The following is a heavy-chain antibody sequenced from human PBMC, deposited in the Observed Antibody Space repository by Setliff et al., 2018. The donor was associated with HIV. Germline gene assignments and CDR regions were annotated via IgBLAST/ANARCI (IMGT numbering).Heavy chain of an antibody. J-gene: IGHJ4*02. CDR2: IYYSGST. D-gene: IGHD4-17*01. CDR3: TKDRLGQADY. Sequence: NPSETLSLTCAVSGDSISASYWNWIRQFPGGGLEWIGYIYYSGSTKYNPSLKRRVTISIDKSRKYFSLKLPSVTAADTAMYFCTKDRLGQADYWGQGTLVTVSS. CDR1: GDSISASY. V-gene: IGHV4-59*01.